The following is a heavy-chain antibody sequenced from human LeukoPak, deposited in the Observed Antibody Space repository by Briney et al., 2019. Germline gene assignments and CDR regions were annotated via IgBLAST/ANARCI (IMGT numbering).Heavy chain of an antibody. D-gene: IGHD3-3*01. CDR1: GFTFSSYE. Sequence: PGGSLRLSCAASGFTFSSYEMNWVRQAPGKGLEWVSYISNSGGAIYYAGSVKGRFTISRDNAKNSLYLQMNSLRAEDTAVYYCARDWRGYSDLWGRGTLVTVSS. CDR3: ARDWRGYSDL. V-gene: IGHV3-48*03. J-gene: IGHJ2*01. CDR2: ISNSGGAI.